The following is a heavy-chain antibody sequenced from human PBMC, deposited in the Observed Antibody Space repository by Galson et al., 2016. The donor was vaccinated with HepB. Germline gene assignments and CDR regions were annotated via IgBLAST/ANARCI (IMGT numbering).Heavy chain of an antibody. CDR2: ISSSAGAI. J-gene: IGHJ4*02. D-gene: IGHD2-15*01. V-gene: IGHV3-48*04. Sequence: SLRLSCAASGFTFSGYSMNWVRQAPGKGLEWVSCISSSAGAIYYADSVKGRFTIFRDNAKNSLYLQMNSLRAEDTAVYYCAREDWGSQSLLRLFDSWGQGTLVTVSS. CDR1: GFTFSGYS. CDR3: AREDWGSQSLLRLFDS.